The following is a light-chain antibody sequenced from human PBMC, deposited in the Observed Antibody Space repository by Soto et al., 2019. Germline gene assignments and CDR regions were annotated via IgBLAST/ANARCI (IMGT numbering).Light chain of an antibody. Sequence: SYELTQPPSVSVAPGKTARITCGGNNIGSKSVHWYQQKPGQAPVLVIYYDSDRPSGSPGRFSGSNSGNTATLTISRVEAGDEADYYCQVWDSSSDRDVVFGGGTKLTVL. CDR3: QVWDSSSDRDVV. J-gene: IGLJ2*01. CDR1: NIGSKS. V-gene: IGLV3-21*04. CDR2: YDS.